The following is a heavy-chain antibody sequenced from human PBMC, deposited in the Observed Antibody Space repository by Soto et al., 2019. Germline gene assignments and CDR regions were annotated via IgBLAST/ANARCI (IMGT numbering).Heavy chain of an antibody. CDR3: ARVDGITGTTSGWFDP. Sequence: PSETLSLTCTVSGGSISSGGYYWSWIRQHPGKGLEWIGYIYYSGSTYYNPSLKSRVTISVDTSKNQFSLKLSSVTAADTAVYYCARVDGITGTTSGWFDPWGQGTLVTVSS. CDR2: IYYSGST. D-gene: IGHD1-7*01. V-gene: IGHV4-31*03. J-gene: IGHJ5*02. CDR1: GGSISSGGYY.